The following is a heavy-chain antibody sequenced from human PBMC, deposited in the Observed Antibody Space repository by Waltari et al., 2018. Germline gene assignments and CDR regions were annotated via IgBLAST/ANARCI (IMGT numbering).Heavy chain of an antibody. CDR3: ARAGAGSSRFFDS. J-gene: IGHJ4*02. D-gene: IGHD3-16*02. Sequence: QALLRQSGGEVKKPGASVRVSCKTSGYSFGNYGITWVRQAPGEGLEWMSWISAQTGKTIFAQKFHNRVIMTTDTSTNTAYLEFRSLRSDDTAIYYCARAGAGSSRFFDSWGQGTLVAVSS. CDR2: ISAQTGKT. V-gene: IGHV1-18*01. CDR1: GYSFGNYG.